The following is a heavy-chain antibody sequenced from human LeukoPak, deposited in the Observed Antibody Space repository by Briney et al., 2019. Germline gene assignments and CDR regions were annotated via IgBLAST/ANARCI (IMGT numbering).Heavy chain of an antibody. CDR3: AGRGHRYSRD. V-gene: IGHV4-4*09. D-gene: IGHD2-15*01. Sequence: PSETLSLSCNVSGDSVSSGYWTWIRQSPAKGLEWIGFIYDNGVIDYNPSLKSRLIISLDTSKNQFSLNLRSVSAADSAIYYCAGRGHRYSRDWGQGILVTVSS. CDR1: GDSVSSGY. CDR2: IYDNGVI. J-gene: IGHJ1*01.